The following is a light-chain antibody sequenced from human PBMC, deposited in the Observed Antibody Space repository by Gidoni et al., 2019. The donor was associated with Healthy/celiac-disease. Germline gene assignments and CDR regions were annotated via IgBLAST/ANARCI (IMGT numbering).Light chain of an antibody. CDR1: QSVSSN. V-gene: IGKV3-15*01. Sequence: EIVITQSPATLSVSPGERDTLSCRASQSVSSNLAWYQQKPGKAPRLLIYGASTRATGIPARFSGSGSVTEFTLTISSLQSEDFAVYYFQQYKNWPLTFGGGTKVEIK. J-gene: IGKJ4*01. CDR3: QQYKNWPLT. CDR2: GAS.